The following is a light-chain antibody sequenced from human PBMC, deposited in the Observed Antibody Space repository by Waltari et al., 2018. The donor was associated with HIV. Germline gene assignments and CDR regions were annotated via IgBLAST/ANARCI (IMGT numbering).Light chain of an antibody. V-gene: IGLV1-44*01. J-gene: IGLJ3*02. Sequence: QSVLTQPPSASGTPGPRVTISCSGRSSTIGRNSVSWYQQLPGTAPRLLIFKNNQRPSGVPDRFSGSKSGTSASLAISGLQSEDEADYYCAAWDDNLNGLFGGGTKLTVL. CDR2: KNN. CDR3: AAWDDNLNGL. CDR1: SSTIGRNS.